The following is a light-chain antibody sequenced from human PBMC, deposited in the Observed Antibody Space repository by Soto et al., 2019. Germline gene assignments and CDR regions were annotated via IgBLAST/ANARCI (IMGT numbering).Light chain of an antibody. CDR3: QQYYSYPLT. CDR2: AAS. V-gene: IGKV1-8*01. CDR1: QGISSY. J-gene: IGKJ3*01. Sequence: AIRMTQSPSSFSASTGDRVTITCRASQGISSYLAWYQQKPGKAPKLLIYAASTLQSGVPSRFSGSVSGTDFTLTISCLQSEDFATYYCQQYYSYPLTFVPGTKVDI.